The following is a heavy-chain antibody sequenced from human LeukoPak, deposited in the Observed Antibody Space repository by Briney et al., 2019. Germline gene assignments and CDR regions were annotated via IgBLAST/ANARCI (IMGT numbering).Heavy chain of an antibody. V-gene: IGHV3-23*01. Sequence: PGGSLRLSCAGSGFTFSTYVMTWVRQAPGKGLKGVSSIGGSGVSPSHGNSVKVSFSISRNNSKNTLYLQTNSLRDEDTAVYYCAKGGIGSSSGLDYWGQGTLVTVSS. CDR2: IGGSGVSP. D-gene: IGHD5-18*01. CDR1: GFTFSTYV. J-gene: IGHJ4*02. CDR3: AKGGIGSSSGLDY.